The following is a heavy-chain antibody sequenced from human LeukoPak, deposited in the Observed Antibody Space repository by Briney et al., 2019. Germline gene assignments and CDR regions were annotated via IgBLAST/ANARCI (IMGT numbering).Heavy chain of an antibody. CDR2: ISSSSSSI. CDR1: GFTFSSYN. CDR3: ARTRDGYNYVAIDI. J-gene: IGHJ3*02. V-gene: IGHV3-48*02. Sequence: GGSLRLSCPASGFTFSSYNMNWVRQAPGKGLEWVSYISSSSSSISYADSVKGRFTISRDNAKNSLHLQMNSLRDEDTAVYFCARTRDGYNYVAIDIRGQGTMVTVSS. D-gene: IGHD5-24*01.